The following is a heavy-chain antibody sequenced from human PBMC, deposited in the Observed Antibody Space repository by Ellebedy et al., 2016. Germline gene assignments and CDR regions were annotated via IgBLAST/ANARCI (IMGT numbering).Heavy chain of an antibody. CDR3: ARRVFRDYYDSYDAFDI. D-gene: IGHD3-22*01. CDR2: IYSSGST. CDR1: GGSISSYY. V-gene: IGHV4-59*08. Sequence: SETLSLTCTVSGGSISSYYWSWIRQPPGKGLEGIGYIYSSGSTNYHPSLKSRVTISVDTSKNQFSLKLSSVTAADTAVYYCARRVFRDYYDSYDAFDIWGQGTMVTVSS. J-gene: IGHJ3*02.